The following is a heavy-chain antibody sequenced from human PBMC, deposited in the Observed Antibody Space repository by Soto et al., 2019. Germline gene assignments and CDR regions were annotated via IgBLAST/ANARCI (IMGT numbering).Heavy chain of an antibody. CDR1: GFTFSSYS. Sequence: GGSLRLSCAASGFTFSSYSMNWVRQAPGKGLEWVSYISSSSSTIYYADSVKGRFTISRDNAKNSLYLQMNSLRDEDTAVYYCARSQRYYYDSSGSPYWGQGTLVTVSS. V-gene: IGHV3-48*02. CDR3: ARSQRYYYDSSGSPY. J-gene: IGHJ4*02. D-gene: IGHD3-22*01. CDR2: ISSSSSTI.